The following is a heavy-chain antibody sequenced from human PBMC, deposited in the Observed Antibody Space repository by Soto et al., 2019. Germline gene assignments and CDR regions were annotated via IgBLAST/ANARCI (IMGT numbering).Heavy chain of an antibody. V-gene: IGHV1-18*01. Sequence: QVQLVQSGAEVKKPGASVKVSCKASGYTFTSYAINWVRQAPGQGLEWMGWISAKNGDTNYAQKFQGRVTVTTDTSTSTAYMEVRSLRSDATAVYYCARRGFDCWGQGTLVTVAS. D-gene: IGHD3-10*01. J-gene: IGHJ4*02. CDR3: ARRGFDC. CDR2: ISAKNGDT. CDR1: GYTFTSYA.